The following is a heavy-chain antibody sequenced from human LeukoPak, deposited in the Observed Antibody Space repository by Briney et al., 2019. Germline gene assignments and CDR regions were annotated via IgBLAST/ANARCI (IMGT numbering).Heavy chain of an antibody. D-gene: IGHD5-12*01. CDR2: ISYDGSNK. V-gene: IGHV3-30*18. Sequence: GGSLLLSCAASGFTFSSYGMHWVRQAPGKGLEWVAVISYDGSNKYYADSVKGRFTISRDNSKNTLYLQMNSLRAEDTAVYYCAKDLANYYCYGMDVWGQGTTVTVSS. CDR1: GFTFSSYG. J-gene: IGHJ6*02. CDR3: AKDLANYYCYGMDV.